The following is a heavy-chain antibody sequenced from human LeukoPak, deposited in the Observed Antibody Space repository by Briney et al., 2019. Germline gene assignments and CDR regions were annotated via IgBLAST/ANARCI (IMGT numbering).Heavy chain of an antibody. CDR3: AKGGKDFDFWRFDL. J-gene: IGHJ5*02. Sequence: GGSLRLSCAASGFSFSDSAVSWVRHSPGEGLKWVSSISDTGGRTYYADSVKGRFTITRDNARNTVNLQMNSLRAGAAARYYCAKGGKDFDFWRFDLWGQGILVIVSS. CDR1: GFSFSDSA. CDR2: ISDTGGRT. V-gene: IGHV3-23*01. D-gene: IGHD3-3*01.